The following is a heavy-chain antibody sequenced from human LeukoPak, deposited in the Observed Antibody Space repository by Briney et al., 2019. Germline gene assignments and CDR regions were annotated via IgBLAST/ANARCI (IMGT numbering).Heavy chain of an antibody. CDR3: AKSVLLWFGELPQFDY. J-gene: IGHJ4*02. V-gene: IGHV3-23*01. CDR2: ISGSGGST. D-gene: IGHD3-10*01. CDR1: GFTFSSYA. Sequence: QSGGSLRLSCAASGFTFSSYAMSWVRQAPGKGLEWVSAISGSGGSTYYADSVKGRFTISRDNSKNTLYLQMNSQRAEDTAVYYCAKSVLLWFGELPQFDYWGQGTLVTVSS.